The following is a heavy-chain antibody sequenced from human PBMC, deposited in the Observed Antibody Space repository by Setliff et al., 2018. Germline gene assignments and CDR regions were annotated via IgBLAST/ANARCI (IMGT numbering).Heavy chain of an antibody. J-gene: IGHJ3*02. CDR2: IIPILGIA. Sequence: SVKVSCKASGGTFSSYAISWVRQAPGQGLEWMGRIIPILGIANYAQKFQGRVTITADESTSTAYMELSRLRSEDTAVYYCARDFMVRGVIITAGNAFDIWGQGTMVTVSS. CDR1: GGTFSSYA. D-gene: IGHD3-10*01. CDR3: ARDFMVRGVIITAGNAFDI. V-gene: IGHV1-69*04.